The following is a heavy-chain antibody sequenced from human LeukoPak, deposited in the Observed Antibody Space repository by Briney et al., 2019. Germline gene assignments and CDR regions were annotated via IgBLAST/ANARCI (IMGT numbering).Heavy chain of an antibody. CDR3: ARHLGYGYSDY. Sequence: PGGSLRLSCAASGFTVSNNYMSWVRQAPGKGLEWVSVIYSGGSTYYADSVKGRFTISRDNFQNTVNLQMNTLRAEDTAVYYCARHLGYGYSDYWGQGTLVTVSS. CDR2: IYSGGST. CDR1: GFTVSNNY. V-gene: IGHV3-66*04. J-gene: IGHJ4*02. D-gene: IGHD5-18*01.